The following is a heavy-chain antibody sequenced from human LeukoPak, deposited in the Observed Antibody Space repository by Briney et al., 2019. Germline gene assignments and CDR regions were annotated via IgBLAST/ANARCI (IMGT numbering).Heavy chain of an antibody. D-gene: IGHD3-10*01. CDR1: GFTFSSYA. Sequence: GGSLRLSCAASGFTFSSYAMSWVRQAPGKGLEWVSAISGSGGSTYYADSVKGRFTISRDNSKNTLYLQMNSLRAEDTAVYYCAKDDLIDYYGSGGYYKILYYYYGMDVWGQGTTVTVSS. V-gene: IGHV3-23*01. CDR2: ISGSGGST. CDR3: AKDDLIDYYGSGGYYKILYYYYGMDV. J-gene: IGHJ6*02.